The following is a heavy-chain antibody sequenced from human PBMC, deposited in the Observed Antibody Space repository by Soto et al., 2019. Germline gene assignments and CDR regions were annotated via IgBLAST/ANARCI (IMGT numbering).Heavy chain of an antibody. J-gene: IGHJ5*02. CDR2: IYYSGTT. CDR1: GGSINRGDYY. Sequence: PSETLSLTXTVSGGSINRGDYYWNWIRQPPGKGLEWIGYIYYSGTTPYNPSLKSRVTISLDTSKNQFSLKLRSVTAADTAVYYCASRRDDYDSSGYSPPSNWFDPWGQGTLVTVSS. CDR3: ASRRDDYDSSGYSPPSNWFDP. D-gene: IGHD3-22*01. V-gene: IGHV4-30-4*01.